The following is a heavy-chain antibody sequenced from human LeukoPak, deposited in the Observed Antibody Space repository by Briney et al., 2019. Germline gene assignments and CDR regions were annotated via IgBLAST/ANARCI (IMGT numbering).Heavy chain of an antibody. CDR2: INPRDGST. J-gene: IGHJ4*02. D-gene: IGHD1-26*01. CDR1: GYTFTSYY. CDR3: ARGHPTYSAATLD. V-gene: IGHV1-46*01. Sequence: ASVKVSCKASGYTFTSYYIHWVRQAPGQGLEWMGIINPRDGSTTYAQKFQGRVTMTRDTSTSTVYMELSSLRSEDTAVYYCARGHPTYSAATLDWDQGTLVTISS.